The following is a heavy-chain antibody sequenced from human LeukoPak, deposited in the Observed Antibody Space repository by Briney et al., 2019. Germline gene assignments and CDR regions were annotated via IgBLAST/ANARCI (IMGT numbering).Heavy chain of an antibody. CDR3: ARDRKAAAGSGFDP. J-gene: IGHJ5*02. D-gene: IGHD6-13*01. CDR1: GYTFTSYD. CDR2: MNPNSGNT. V-gene: IGHV1-8*01. Sequence: ASVKVSCKASGYTFTSYDINWVRQATGQGLEWMGWMNPNSGNTGYAQKFQGRVTMTRNTSISTAYMELSSLRSEDTAVYYCARDRKAAAGSGFDPWGQGTLVTVSS.